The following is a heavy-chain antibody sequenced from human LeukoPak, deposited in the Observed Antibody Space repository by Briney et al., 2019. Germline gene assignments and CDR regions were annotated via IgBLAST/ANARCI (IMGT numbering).Heavy chain of an antibody. CDR3: ARVFSRFLSPDNTYYYDSSGYRYDFDY. CDR2: INPNSGGT. Sequence: GASVKVSCKASGYTFTGYYMHWVRQAPGQGLEWMGWINPNSGGTNYAQKFQGRVTMTRDTSISTAYMELSRLRSDDTAVYYCARVFSRFLSPDNTYYYDSSGYRYDFDYWGQGTLVTVSS. D-gene: IGHD3-22*01. CDR1: GYTFTGYY. V-gene: IGHV1-2*02. J-gene: IGHJ4*02.